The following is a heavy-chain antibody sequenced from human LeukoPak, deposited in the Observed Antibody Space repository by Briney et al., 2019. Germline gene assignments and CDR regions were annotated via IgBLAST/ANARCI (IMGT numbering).Heavy chain of an antibody. CDR3: ARGRSRMEWFRAFDI. CDR1: GGSISSSNW. Sequence: SETLSLTCAVSGGSISSSNWWSWLRQHPGKGLEWIGYIYYSGSTYYNPSLKSRVTISVDTSKNQFSLKLSSVTAADTAVYYCARGRSRMEWFRAFDIWGQGTIVTVSS. J-gene: IGHJ3*02. CDR2: IYYSGST. D-gene: IGHD3-3*01. V-gene: IGHV4-31*11.